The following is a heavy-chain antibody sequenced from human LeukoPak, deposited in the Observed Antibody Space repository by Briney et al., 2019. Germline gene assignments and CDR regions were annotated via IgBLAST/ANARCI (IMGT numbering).Heavy chain of an antibody. J-gene: IGHJ4*02. CDR1: GDSISAGNYY. CDR2: AYDTGST. V-gene: IGHV4-61*02. D-gene: IGHD6-19*01. Sequence: PSETLSLTCTVSGDSISAGNYYWSWIRQPAGKGLEWVGRAYDTGSTWHSPSLKDRVTISIDTSRNQFSLNLNPVTAADTAVYFCARIVGSEGYSSGWYDYWGPGILVTVSS. CDR3: ARIVGSEGYSSGWYDY.